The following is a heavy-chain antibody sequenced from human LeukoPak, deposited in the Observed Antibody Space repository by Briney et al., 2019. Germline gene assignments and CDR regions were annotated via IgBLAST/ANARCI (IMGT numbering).Heavy chain of an antibody. J-gene: IGHJ4*02. Sequence: ASVKVSCKASGYTFTSYYMHWVRQAPGQGLEWMGIINPSGGSTSYAQKFQGRVTMTRDTSTSTVYMELSSLRSEDTAVYYCARASRPTYYYGSGSYPFDYWGQGTLVTVSS. V-gene: IGHV1-46*01. CDR1: GYTFTSYY. CDR2: INPSGGST. CDR3: ARASRPTYYYGSGSYPFDY. D-gene: IGHD3-10*01.